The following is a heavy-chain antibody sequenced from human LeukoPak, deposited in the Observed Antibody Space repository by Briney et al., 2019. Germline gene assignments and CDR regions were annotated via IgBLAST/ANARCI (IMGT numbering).Heavy chain of an antibody. V-gene: IGHV4-38-2*02. J-gene: IGHJ5*02. CDR1: GYSISSGYY. CDR2: IYHSGST. Sequence: RSSETLSLTCTVSGYSISSGYYWGWIRQPPGKGLEWMGSIYHSGSTYYNPSLKSRVTISVDTSKNQFSLKLSSVTAADTAVYYCARGLGGAPTTVLSWGQGTLVTVSS. D-gene: IGHD4-17*01. CDR3: ARGLGGAPTTVLS.